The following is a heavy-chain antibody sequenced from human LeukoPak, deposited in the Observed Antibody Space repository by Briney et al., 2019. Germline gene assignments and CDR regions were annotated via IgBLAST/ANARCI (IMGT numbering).Heavy chain of an antibody. CDR3: ARDLLYDSSGYGGALGY. CDR2: IKQDGSEK. V-gene: IGHV3-7*01. Sequence: SGGSLRLSCAASGFTFSSYWMSWVRQAPGKGLEWVASIKQDGSEKYYVDSVKGRFTISRDNAKNSLYLQMNSLRAEDTAVYYCARDLLYDSSGYGGALGYWGQGTLVTVSS. D-gene: IGHD3-22*01. CDR1: GFTFSSYW. J-gene: IGHJ4*02.